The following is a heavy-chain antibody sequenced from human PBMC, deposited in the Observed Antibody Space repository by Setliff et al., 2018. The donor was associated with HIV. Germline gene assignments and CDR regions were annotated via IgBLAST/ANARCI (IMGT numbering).Heavy chain of an antibody. Sequence: KSSETLSLTCTVSGGSISSGSYYWSWIRQPAGKGLEWIGRIYTSGNTNYNPSLKSRVTISADTSKKQFSLKLNSVTAADTAVYYCARGRYSSGWYKDAFDIRGQGTMVTVSS. CDR1: GGSISSGSYY. CDR3: ARGRYSSGWYKDAFDI. V-gene: IGHV4-61*02. J-gene: IGHJ3*02. CDR2: IYTSGNT. D-gene: IGHD6-19*01.